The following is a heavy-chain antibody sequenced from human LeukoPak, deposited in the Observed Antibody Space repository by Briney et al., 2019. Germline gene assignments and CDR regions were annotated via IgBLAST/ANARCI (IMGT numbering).Heavy chain of an antibody. CDR3: TTDRYDFHYFDY. V-gene: IGHV3-15*01. D-gene: IGHD3-3*01. CDR2: IKSKTDGGTT. J-gene: IGHJ4*02. Sequence: GGSLRLSCAASGFTFSNAWMSWVRQAPGKGLEWVGRIKSKTDGGTTDYAAPVKGRFTISRDDSKNTLYLQMNSLKTENTAVYYCTTDRYDFHYFDYWGQGTLATVSS. CDR1: GFTFSNAW.